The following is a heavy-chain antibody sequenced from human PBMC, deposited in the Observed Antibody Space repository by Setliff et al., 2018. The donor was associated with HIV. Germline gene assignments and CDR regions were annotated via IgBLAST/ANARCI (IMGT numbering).Heavy chain of an antibody. V-gene: IGHV4-38-2*02. CDR1: GFSIGNFYY. CDR3: ATPHREREDDAFDI. Sequence: SETLSLTCNVSGFSIGNFYYWGWVRQPPGKGLEWVGSMYRNGRTYYNPSVKSRVTISVDTSKNQFFLKLSAVTAADTAMYYCATPHREREDDAFDIWGQGTKVTVSS. J-gene: IGHJ3*02. D-gene: IGHD1-1*01. CDR2: MYRNGRT.